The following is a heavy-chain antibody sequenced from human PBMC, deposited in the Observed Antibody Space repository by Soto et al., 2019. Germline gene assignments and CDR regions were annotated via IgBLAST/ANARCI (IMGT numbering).Heavy chain of an antibody. D-gene: IGHD3-22*01. CDR2: IKEDGSEK. V-gene: IGHV3-7*05. CDR3: AKDESSGPFDY. Sequence: PGGSLRLSCAASGFTFSTYWMSWVRQAPGKGLEWVANIKEDGSEKYYVDSVKGRFTISRDNAKNSLYLQMNSLRAEDTAVYYCAKDESSGPFDYWGRGTLVTVSS. CDR1: GFTFSTYW. J-gene: IGHJ4*02.